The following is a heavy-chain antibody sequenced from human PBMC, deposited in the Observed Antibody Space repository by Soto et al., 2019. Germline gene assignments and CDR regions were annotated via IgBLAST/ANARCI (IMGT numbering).Heavy chain of an antibody. CDR3: ARDISVYFFNY. CDR1: GFTFSSYG. D-gene: IGHD3-10*01. CDR2: IRCDGSNI. J-gene: IGHJ4*02. Sequence: GGSLRLSCAASGFTFSSYGMHWVRQAPGKGLEWVSFIRCDGSNIYYADSVKGRFTISRDNAKNSLYLQMNSLRAEDTAVYYCARDISVYFFNYWGQGALVTVSS. V-gene: IGHV3-33*08.